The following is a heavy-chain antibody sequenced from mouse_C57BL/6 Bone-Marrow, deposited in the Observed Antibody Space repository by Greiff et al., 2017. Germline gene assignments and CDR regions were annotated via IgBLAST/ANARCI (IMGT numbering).Heavy chain of an antibody. D-gene: IGHD2-1*01. V-gene: IGHV14-3*01. CDR2: IDPANGNT. CDR1: GFNIKNSY. CDR3: ARPPLYYGNSYYAMDY. J-gene: IGHJ4*01. Sequence: EVQLQQSVAELVRPGASVKLSCTASGFNIKNSYMHWVKQRPEQGLEWIGRIDPANGNTKYAPKFQGQATLTADTSSNTAYLQLSNLTSDDTAIYYCARPPLYYGNSYYAMDYGGQGTSVTVSS.